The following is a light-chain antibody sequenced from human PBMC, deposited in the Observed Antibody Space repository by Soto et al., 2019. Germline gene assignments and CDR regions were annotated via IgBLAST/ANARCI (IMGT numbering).Light chain of an antibody. Sequence: LPQSPATLPVYPGERATLSCRATHNIHNHMSLILQKPGQTPRLLIYVAIIRAPDVPARFSGSWSGTEFTLTINSLQSEDFAVYYCQQYDAWPLTFGGGTKVDIK. V-gene: IGKV3-15*01. J-gene: IGKJ4*01. CDR1: HNIHNH. CDR2: VAI. CDR3: QQYDAWPLT.